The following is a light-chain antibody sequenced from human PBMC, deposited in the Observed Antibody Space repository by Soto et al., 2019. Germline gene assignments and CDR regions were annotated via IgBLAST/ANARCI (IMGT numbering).Light chain of an antibody. J-gene: IGKJ1*01. CDR2: GAS. Sequence: EIVMTQSPDTLSVSPGERATLSCRASQRVRRNLAWYQQKPGQAPRLLIYGASNRATGIPDRFSGSGSGTDFTLTISRLEPEDFAVYYCQQYGSSGTFGQGTKVDIK. CDR3: QQYGSSGT. V-gene: IGKV3-20*01. CDR1: QRVRRN.